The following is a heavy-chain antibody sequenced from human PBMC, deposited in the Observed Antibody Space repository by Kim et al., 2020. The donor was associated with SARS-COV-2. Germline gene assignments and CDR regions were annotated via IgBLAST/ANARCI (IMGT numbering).Heavy chain of an antibody. Sequence: KGRFTISRDNSKNTLYLQMNSLRAEDTAVYYCARALYGYCSSTSCYTFDYWGQGTLVTVSS. D-gene: IGHD2-2*02. V-gene: IGHV3-30*01. J-gene: IGHJ4*02. CDR3: ARALYGYCSSTSCYTFDY.